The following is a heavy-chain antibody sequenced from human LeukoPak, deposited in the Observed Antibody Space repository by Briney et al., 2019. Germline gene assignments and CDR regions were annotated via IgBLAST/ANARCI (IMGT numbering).Heavy chain of an antibody. Sequence: SVKVSRKASGDTFSSYAISWVRQAPGQGLEWMGRIIPIFGTANYAQKFQGRVTITTDESTSTAYMELSSLRSEDTAVYYCARDPGYCTNGVSPKVGFDYWGQGTLVTVSS. D-gene: IGHD2-8*01. CDR3: ARDPGYCTNGVSPKVGFDY. CDR1: GDTFSSYA. CDR2: IIPIFGTA. J-gene: IGHJ4*02. V-gene: IGHV1-69*05.